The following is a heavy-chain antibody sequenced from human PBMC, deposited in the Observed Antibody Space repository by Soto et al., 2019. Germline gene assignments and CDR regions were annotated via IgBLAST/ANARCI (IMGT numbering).Heavy chain of an antibody. D-gene: IGHD3-10*01. CDR3: ARQGGEYNTMSDY. J-gene: IGHJ4*02. V-gene: IGHV5-51*01. CDR2: IYPGDSDA. Sequence: PGESLKISCKGSGYTFSKYWIGWVRQTPGKGLEWMGMIYPGDSDARYSPSFEGQVTFSVDKSINAAYLQWNSLKASDTAMYYCARQGGEYNTMSDYWGQGPLVTV. CDR1: GYTFSKYW.